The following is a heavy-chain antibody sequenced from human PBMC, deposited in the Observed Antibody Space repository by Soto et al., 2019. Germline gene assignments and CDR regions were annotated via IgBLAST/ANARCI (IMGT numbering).Heavy chain of an antibody. CDR3: ARAGYYGSGRDYYGMDV. CDR2: IYYSGST. Sequence: PSETLSLTCTVSGGSISSGGYYWSWIRQHPGKGLEWIGYIYYSGSTYYNPSLKSRVTISVDTSKNQFSLKLSSVTAADTAVYYCARAGYYGSGRDYYGMDVWGQGTTVTVPS. CDR1: GGSISSGGYY. V-gene: IGHV4-31*03. J-gene: IGHJ6*02. D-gene: IGHD3-10*01.